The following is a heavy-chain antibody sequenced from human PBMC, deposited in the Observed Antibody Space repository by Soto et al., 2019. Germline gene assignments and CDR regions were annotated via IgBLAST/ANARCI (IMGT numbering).Heavy chain of an antibody. J-gene: IGHJ4*02. V-gene: IGHV4-4*02. CDR2: IYHSGNT. CDR3: ARGWGEGRDDY. D-gene: IGHD3-10*01. CDR1: GGSISSSNW. Sequence: PSETLSLTCTVSGGSISSSNWWSWVRQPPGKGLEWIGEIYHSGNTNYNPSLKSRVTMAVDKSRNQFSLKLSSVTAADTAVYYWARGWGEGRDDYWGQGTLVTVSS.